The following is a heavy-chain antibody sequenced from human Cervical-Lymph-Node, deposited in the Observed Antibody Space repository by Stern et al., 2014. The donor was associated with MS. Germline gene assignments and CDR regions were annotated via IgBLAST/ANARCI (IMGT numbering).Heavy chain of an antibody. Sequence: QVQLQESGPGLVKPSETLSLTCAVSGDSISSYTHYWAWIRQPPGKGLEWIGIVYSSGPTYYTPSLKSPVTISVDTSKNHFSLGLNSVTAADTAVYYCAKHACTGAACPFDLWGQGTLVTVSS. D-gene: IGHD2-8*02. CDR2: VYSSGPT. J-gene: IGHJ4*02. CDR1: GDSISSYTHY. CDR3: AKHACTGAACPFDL. V-gene: IGHV4-39*01.